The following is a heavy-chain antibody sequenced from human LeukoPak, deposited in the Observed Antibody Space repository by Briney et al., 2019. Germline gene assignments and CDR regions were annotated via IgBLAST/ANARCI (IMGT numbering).Heavy chain of an antibody. CDR1: GGSFSGYY. V-gene: IGHV4-34*01. Sequence: SETLSLTCAVYGGSFSGYYWSWIRQPPGKGLEWIGEINHSGSTNYNPSLKSRVTISVDTSKNQFSLKLSSVTAADTAVYYCARVDTVTTALHYWGQGTLVTVSS. J-gene: IGHJ4*02. D-gene: IGHD4-17*01. CDR3: ARVDTVTTALHY. CDR2: INHSGST.